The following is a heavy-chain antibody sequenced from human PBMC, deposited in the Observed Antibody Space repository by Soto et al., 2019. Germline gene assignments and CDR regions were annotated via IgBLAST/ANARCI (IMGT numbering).Heavy chain of an antibody. J-gene: IGHJ4*02. CDR3: ARAIKRWEVNYYFDF. CDR2: IVVDSNTA. V-gene: IGHV1-69*06. Sequence: SWVRQAPGHGPEWMGGIVVDSNTAEYSQRFQERVTITADTSTDTLYMELGSLTFEDTAVYYCARAIKRWEVNYYFDFWGQGTLVTVSS. D-gene: IGHD1-26*01.